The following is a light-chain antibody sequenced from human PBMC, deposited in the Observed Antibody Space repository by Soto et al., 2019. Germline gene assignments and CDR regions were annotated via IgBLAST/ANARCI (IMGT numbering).Light chain of an antibody. CDR3: QQLNSYSIT. CDR2: AAS. CDR1: QGISSY. J-gene: IGKJ5*01. V-gene: IGKV1-9*01. Sequence: DIQLTQSPSFLSASVGDRVTITCRASQGISSYLAWYQQKPGKAPKLLIYAASTLQSGVPSRFSGRGSGTDFTLTISSLQPEDFTTYYCQQLNSYSITFGQGTRLEIK.